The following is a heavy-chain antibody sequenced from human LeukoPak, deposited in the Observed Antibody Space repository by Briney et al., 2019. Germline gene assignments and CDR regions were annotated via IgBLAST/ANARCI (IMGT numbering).Heavy chain of an antibody. CDR3: ARDGNYYGSGSYTH. Sequence: SETLSLTCAVYGGSFSDYYWSWIRQSPGKGLEWIGEINHSGSTNYNPSLKSRVTISVDTSKNQFSLKLSSVTAADTAVYYCARDGNYYGSGSYTHWGQGTLVTVSS. J-gene: IGHJ4*02. D-gene: IGHD3-10*01. V-gene: IGHV4-34*01. CDR2: INHSGST. CDR1: GGSFSDYY.